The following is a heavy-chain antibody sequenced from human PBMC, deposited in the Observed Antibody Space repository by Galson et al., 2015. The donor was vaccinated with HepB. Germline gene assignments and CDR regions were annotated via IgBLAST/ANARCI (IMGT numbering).Heavy chain of an antibody. V-gene: IGHV3-53*01. Sequence: SLRLSCAASGFTVSSNYMSWVRQAPGKGLEWVSVIYSGGSTYYADSVKGRFTISRDNSKNTLYLQMNSLRAEDTAVYYCARDEGDYDILTGYYKGYGMDVWGQGTTVTVSS. CDR2: IYSGGST. CDR3: ARDEGDYDILTGYYKGYGMDV. J-gene: IGHJ6*02. CDR1: GFTVSSNY. D-gene: IGHD3-9*01.